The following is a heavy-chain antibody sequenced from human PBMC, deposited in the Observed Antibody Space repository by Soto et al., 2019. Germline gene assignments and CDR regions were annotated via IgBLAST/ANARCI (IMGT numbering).Heavy chain of an antibody. CDR1: GYSFTSYW. D-gene: IGHD3-22*01. J-gene: IGHJ3*02. V-gene: IGHV5-51*01. Sequence: GESLKISCKGSGYSFTSYWIGWVSQMPGKGLEWMGIIYPGDSDTRYSPSFQGQVTISADKSISTAYLQWSSLKASDTAMYYCATPQRGPDSSGYSDAFDIWGQGTMVTVSS. CDR2: IYPGDSDT. CDR3: ATPQRGPDSSGYSDAFDI.